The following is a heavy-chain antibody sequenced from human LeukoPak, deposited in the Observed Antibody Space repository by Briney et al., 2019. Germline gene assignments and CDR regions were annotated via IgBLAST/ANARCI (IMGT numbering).Heavy chain of an antibody. J-gene: IGHJ4*02. Sequence: GGSLRLSCSASGFIFSSYTMYWVRQAPGKGLEYVSAMSSNGASTYYADSVKGRFTISRDNSKNTLFLQMSSLRAEDTAPYYCVKMNSNYFDYWGQGTLVTVSS. CDR3: VKMNSNYFDY. D-gene: IGHD4-11*01. CDR1: GFIFSSYT. CDR2: MSSNGAST. V-gene: IGHV3-64D*09.